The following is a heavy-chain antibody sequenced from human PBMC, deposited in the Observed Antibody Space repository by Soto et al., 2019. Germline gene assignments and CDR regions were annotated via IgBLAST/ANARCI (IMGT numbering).Heavy chain of an antibody. V-gene: IGHV1-69*01. CDR2: IIPIFGTA. D-gene: IGHD3-10*01. J-gene: IGHJ6*02. Sequence: QVQLVQSGAEVKKPGSSVKVSCKASGGTFSSYAISWVRQAPGQGLEWLGGIIPIFGTATYAQKFQGRVTITAAESPSTAYMELSSVGSEDTAVYYCARDPYYYGSEGDYYYGMDVWGQGTTVTVSS. CDR3: ARDPYYYGSEGDYYYGMDV. CDR1: GGTFSSYA.